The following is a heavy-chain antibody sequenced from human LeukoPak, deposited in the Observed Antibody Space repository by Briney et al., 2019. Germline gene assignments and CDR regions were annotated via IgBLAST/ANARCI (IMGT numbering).Heavy chain of an antibody. CDR2: ISSSSSYI. J-gene: IGHJ4*02. D-gene: IGHD6-19*01. CDR3: ARDTDSSGWYN. CDR1: GFTFSNHI. V-gene: IGHV3-21*01. Sequence: GGSLRLSCAASGFTFSNHIMNWVRQAPGKGLEWVSSISSSSSYIYYADSVKGRFTISRDNAKNSLYLQMNSLRAEDTAVYYCARDTDSSGWYNWGQGTLVTVSS.